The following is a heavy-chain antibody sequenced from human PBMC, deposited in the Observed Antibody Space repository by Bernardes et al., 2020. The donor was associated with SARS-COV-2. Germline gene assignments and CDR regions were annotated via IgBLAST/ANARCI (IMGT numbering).Heavy chain of an antibody. V-gene: IGHV4-34*01. Sequence: SETLSLTCAVSSGSFSGYYWSWIRQTPGKGLEWIGEINDSGSTKYNPALKSRVTISVDPSKNQFSLTLNSVTAADTAVYYCARGSAAVVSHFMLLFANWYFDLWGRGTLVTVSS. CDR2: INDSGST. CDR3: ARGSAAVVSHFMLLFANWYFDL. D-gene: IGHD2-15*01. J-gene: IGHJ2*01. CDR1: SGSFSGYY.